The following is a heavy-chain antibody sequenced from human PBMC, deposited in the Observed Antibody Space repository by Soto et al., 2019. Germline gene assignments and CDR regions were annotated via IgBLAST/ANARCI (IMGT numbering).Heavy chain of an antibody. CDR1: GGSLSSYY. J-gene: IGHJ4*02. D-gene: IGHD6-6*01. Sequence: SETLSLTCVVSGGSLSSYYWSWIRQPPWKGLEWIGYIYYSGSTNYNPSLKSRVTISVDTSKNQFSLKLSSVTAADTAVYYCARTWRSPNDYWGRGTLVTVSS. CDR3: ARTWRSPNDY. V-gene: IGHV4-59*01. CDR2: IYYSGST.